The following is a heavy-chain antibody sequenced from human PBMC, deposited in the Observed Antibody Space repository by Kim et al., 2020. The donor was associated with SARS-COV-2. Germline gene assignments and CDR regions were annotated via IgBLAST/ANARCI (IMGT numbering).Heavy chain of an antibody. V-gene: IGHV1-18*01. CDR3: ATDKGYCSGGSCYRNWFDP. J-gene: IGHJ5*02. Sequence: ASVKVSCKASGYTFTTYGISWVRQAPGQGLEWMGWISSKKGNTNYAQKLQGRVTMTTDTSTSTAYMELRSLRSDDTAVYYCATDKGYCSGGSCYRNWFDPWGQGTLVTVSS. CDR1: GYTFTTYG. CDR2: ISSKKGNT. D-gene: IGHD2-15*01.